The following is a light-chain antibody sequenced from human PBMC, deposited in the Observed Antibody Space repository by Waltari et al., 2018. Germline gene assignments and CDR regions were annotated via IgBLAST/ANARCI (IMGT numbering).Light chain of an antibody. J-gene: IGKJ4*01. CDR3: QQRSDWPLT. CDR2: AAS. Sequence: SCRASQSIGSYLAWYQQKPGQAPRLLIYAASNRATGIPARFSGYGSGTDFTLTISSLEPEDFAVYYCQQRSDWPLTFGGGTKVEIK. V-gene: IGKV3-11*01. CDR1: QSIGSY.